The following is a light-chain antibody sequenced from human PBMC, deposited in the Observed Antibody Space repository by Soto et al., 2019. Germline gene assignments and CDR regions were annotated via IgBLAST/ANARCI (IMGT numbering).Light chain of an antibody. CDR2: GAS. V-gene: IGKV3-15*01. CDR1: QSVSSN. J-gene: IGKJ5*01. CDR3: QQRSNWPIT. Sequence: IMMMKSPDTLSVTRGEGATLSCMARQSVSSNVAWYQQIPGQAPRVLIYGASTRATGISARFSGSGSGTDFTLTISSLEPEDFAVYYCQQRSNWPITFGQGTLLEV.